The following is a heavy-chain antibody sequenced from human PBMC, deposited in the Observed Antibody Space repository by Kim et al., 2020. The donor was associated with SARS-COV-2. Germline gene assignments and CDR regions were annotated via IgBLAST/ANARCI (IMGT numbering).Heavy chain of an antibody. D-gene: IGHD2-2*01. CDR3: ARDRSSNNYGMDV. CDR1: GFTVSSYY. V-gene: IGHV3-53*04. J-gene: IGHJ6*02. Sequence: GGSLRLSCAASGFTVSSYYMSWVRQAPGKGLEWVSIMYSGGSTYYADSVKGRFTISRHNSKNTLFLQMNSLRREDTAVYYCARDRSSNNYGMDVWGQGTTVTVSS. CDR2: MYSGGST.